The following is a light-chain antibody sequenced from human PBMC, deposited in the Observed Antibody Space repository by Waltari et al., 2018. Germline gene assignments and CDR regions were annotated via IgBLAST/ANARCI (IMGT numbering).Light chain of an antibody. CDR3: CSYAGYFTV. Sequence: QSVLTQPASVSGSPGQSITISCTGTSSDVGTYHYVSWYQHHPGRAPKLLIYNVRERPSGVTNRFSGSKSGNTASLTISGLQTEDEADYFCCSYAGYFTVFGGGTHLTVL. J-gene: IGLJ2*01. CDR1: SSDVGTYHY. V-gene: IGLV2-23*02. CDR2: NVR.